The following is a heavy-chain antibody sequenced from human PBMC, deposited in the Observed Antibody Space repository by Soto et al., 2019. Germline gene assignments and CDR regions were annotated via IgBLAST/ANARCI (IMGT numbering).Heavy chain of an antibody. V-gene: IGHV3-30*18. J-gene: IGHJ6*02. CDR1: GFTFSSYG. CDR2: ISYDGSNK. D-gene: IGHD3-3*01. CDR3: AKEKIFRYYGMDV. Sequence: LSLTCAASGFTFSSYGMHWVRQAPGKGLEWVAVISYDGSNKYYADSVKGRFTISRDNSKNTLYLQMNSLRAEDTAVYYCAKEKIFRYYGMDVWGQGTTVTVSS.